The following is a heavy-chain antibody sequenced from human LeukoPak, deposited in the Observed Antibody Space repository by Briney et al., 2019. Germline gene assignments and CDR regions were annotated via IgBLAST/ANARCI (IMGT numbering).Heavy chain of an antibody. J-gene: IGHJ4*02. CDR3: AKHRENYGDSCLDDY. CDR2: ISGSGDKT. V-gene: IGHV3-23*01. Sequence: GGSLRLSCAASGFTFSSFAMSGVRQATGKGVEGGSVISGSGDKTHYADSEKGRFTGSRDNSKNTLYLHMNRLRVEDTAVYHCAKHRENYGDSCLDDYWGQGTPLTVSS. D-gene: IGHD4-17*01. CDR1: GFTFSSFA.